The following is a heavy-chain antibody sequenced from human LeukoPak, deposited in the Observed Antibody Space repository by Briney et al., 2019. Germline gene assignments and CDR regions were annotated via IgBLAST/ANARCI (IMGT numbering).Heavy chain of an antibody. CDR2: ISGSGGST. D-gene: IGHD6-19*01. J-gene: IGHJ4*02. CDR3: AKAGALAVAGNFDY. V-gene: IGHV3-23*01. CDR1: GFTFSSYA. Sequence: PGGSLRLSCAASGFTFSSYAMSWVRQAPGKGLEWVSAISGSGGSTYYADSVKGRFTISRGNSKNTLYLQMNSLRAEDTAVYYCAKAGALAVAGNFDYWGQGTLVTVSS.